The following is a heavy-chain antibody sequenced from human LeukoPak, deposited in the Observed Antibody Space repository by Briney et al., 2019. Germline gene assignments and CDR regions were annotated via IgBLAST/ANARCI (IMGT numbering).Heavy chain of an antibody. CDR1: GFTFSSYG. CDR3: ARDTYDSSGQYYYYGMDV. Sequence: GGSLRLSCAASGFTFSSYGMHWVRQDPGKGLEWVAVIWYDGSNKYYADSVKGRFTISRDNSKNTLYLQMNSLRAEDTAVYYCARDTYDSSGQYYYYGMDVWGQGTTVTVSS. V-gene: IGHV3-33*01. CDR2: IWYDGSNK. J-gene: IGHJ6*02. D-gene: IGHD3-22*01.